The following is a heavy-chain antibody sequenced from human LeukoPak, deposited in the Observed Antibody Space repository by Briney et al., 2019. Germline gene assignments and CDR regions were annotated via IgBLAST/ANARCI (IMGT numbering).Heavy chain of an antibody. V-gene: IGHV4-34*08. J-gene: IGHJ4*02. D-gene: IGHD6-19*01. Sequence: GSLRLSCAASGFTFSDYYMSWIRQPPGKGLEWIGEINHRGSTNYNPSLKSRVSISVDTSKNQFSLKLTSVTAADTAVYYCAGKAVAGPYFDYWGQGTLVTVSS. CDR3: AGKAVAGPYFDY. CDR1: GFTFSDYY. CDR2: INHRGST.